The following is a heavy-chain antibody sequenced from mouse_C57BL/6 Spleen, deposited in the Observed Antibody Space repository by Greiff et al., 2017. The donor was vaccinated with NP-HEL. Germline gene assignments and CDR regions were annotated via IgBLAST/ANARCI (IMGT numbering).Heavy chain of an antibody. D-gene: IGHD1-1*01. CDR2: IYPGDGDT. CDR1: GYAFSSSW. V-gene: IGHV1-82*01. Sequence: QVQLQQSGPELVKPGASVKISCKASGYAFSSSWMNWVKQRPGKGLEWIGRIYPGDGDTNYNGKFKGKATLTADKSSSTAYMQLSSLTSEDSAVYCCARFYYGTDYFDYWGQGTTLTVSS. CDR3: ARFYYGTDYFDY. J-gene: IGHJ2*01.